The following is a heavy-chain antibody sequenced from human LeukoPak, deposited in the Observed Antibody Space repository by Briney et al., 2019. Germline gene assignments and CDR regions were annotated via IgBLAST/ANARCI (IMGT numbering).Heavy chain of an antibody. CDR3: ARDGGYCSSTSCYYYYYMDV. V-gene: IGHV3-48*04. CDR1: GFNFSTYN. J-gene: IGHJ6*03. Sequence: GGSLRLSCAASGFNFSTYNVNWVRQAPGKGLDWVSYISSSSRTRYYADSVKGRFTISRDNAKNSLYLQMNSLRAEDTAVYYCARDGGYCSSTSCYYYYYMDVWGKGTTVTVSS. CDR2: ISSSSRTR. D-gene: IGHD2-2*01.